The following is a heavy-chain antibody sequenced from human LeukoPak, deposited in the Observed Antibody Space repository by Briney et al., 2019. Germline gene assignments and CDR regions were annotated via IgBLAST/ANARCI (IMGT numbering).Heavy chain of an antibody. V-gene: IGHV4-39*07. J-gene: IGHJ4*02. D-gene: IGHD1-14*01. Sequence: PSETLSLTCTVSGGSISSYTYYWGWIRQPPGKGLEWIGSIFYTGNTFHNPALKSRVTMSVDTSKNQFSLKLSSVTAADTAVYYCARDLQMLPSYHLDYRGQGALLTVSS. CDR1: GGSISSYTYY. CDR2: IFYTGNT. CDR3: ARDLQMLPSYHLDY.